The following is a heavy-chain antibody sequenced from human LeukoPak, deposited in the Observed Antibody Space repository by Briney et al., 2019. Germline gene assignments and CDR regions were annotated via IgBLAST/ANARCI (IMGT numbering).Heavy chain of an antibody. J-gene: IGHJ5*02. Sequence: SETLSLTCTVSGGSISSGDYYWSWIRQPPGKGLEWIGYIYYSGSTYYNPSLKSRVTISVDTSKNQSSLKLSSVTAADTAVYYCARDHHTIFEGLQVFDPWGQGTLVTVSS. CDR3: ARDHHTIFEGLQVFDP. CDR1: GGSISSGDYY. D-gene: IGHD3-3*01. CDR2: IYYSGST. V-gene: IGHV4-30-4*08.